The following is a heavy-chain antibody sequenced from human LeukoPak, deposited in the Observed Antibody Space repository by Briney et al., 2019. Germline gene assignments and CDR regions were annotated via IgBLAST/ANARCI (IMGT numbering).Heavy chain of an antibody. D-gene: IGHD3-16*02. CDR2: ISAYNGNT. J-gene: IGHJ4*02. CDR3: ARDGPLGELSFNY. Sequence: ASVKVSCKASGYTFTDYYMHWVRQAPGQGLEWLGWISAYNGNTNYAQKLQGRVTMTTDTSTSTAYMELRSLRSDDTAVYYCARDGPLGELSFNYWGQGTLVTVSS. V-gene: IGHV1-18*04. CDR1: GYTFTDYY.